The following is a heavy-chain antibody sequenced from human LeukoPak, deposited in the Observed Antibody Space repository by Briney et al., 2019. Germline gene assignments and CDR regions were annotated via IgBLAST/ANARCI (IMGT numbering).Heavy chain of an antibody. D-gene: IGHD3-22*01. Sequence: GGSLRLSCAASGFTFSSYGMHWVRQAPGKGLEWVAVIWYDGSNKYYADSVKGRFTISRDNSKNTLYLQMNSLRAEDTAVYYCARDNDSSGHSTGPVDYWGQGTLVTVSS. J-gene: IGHJ4*02. V-gene: IGHV3-33*01. CDR3: ARDNDSSGHSTGPVDY. CDR1: GFTFSSYG. CDR2: IWYDGSNK.